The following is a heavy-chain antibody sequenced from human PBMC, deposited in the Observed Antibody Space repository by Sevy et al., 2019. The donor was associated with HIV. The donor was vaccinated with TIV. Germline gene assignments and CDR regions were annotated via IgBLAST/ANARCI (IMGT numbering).Heavy chain of an antibody. V-gene: IGHV3-23*01. CDR3: AKDGYYDFWSGHPHYYGMDV. J-gene: IGHJ6*02. D-gene: IGHD3-3*01. CDR1: GSTFSSYA. CDR2: ISGSGGST. Sequence: GGSLRLSCAASGSTFSSYAMSWVRQAPGKGLEWVSAISGSGGSTYYADSVKGRFTISRDNSKNTLYLQMNSLRAEDTAVYYCAKDGYYDFWSGHPHYYGMDVWGQGTTVTVSS.